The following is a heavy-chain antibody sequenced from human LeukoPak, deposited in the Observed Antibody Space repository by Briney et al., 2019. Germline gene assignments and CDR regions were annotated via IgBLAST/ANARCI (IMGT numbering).Heavy chain of an antibody. D-gene: IGHD3-22*01. V-gene: IGHV4-59*12. CDR3: ARAAPNYYDSSGSLRNPYFDY. J-gene: IGHJ4*02. CDR2: IYYSGSI. Sequence: SETLSLICTVSGASISSYYWSWIRQPPGKGLEWIGDIYYSGSIKYNPSLKSRVTMSVDTSKNQFSLTLISVTAADTAVYFCARAAPNYYDSSGSLRNPYFDYWGQGTLVTVSS. CDR1: GASISSYY.